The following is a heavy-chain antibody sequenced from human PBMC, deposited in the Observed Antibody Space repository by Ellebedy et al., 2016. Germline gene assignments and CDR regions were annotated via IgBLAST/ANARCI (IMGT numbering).Heavy chain of an antibody. CDR3: ATRSYGGFDI. Sequence: GESLKISCVASGFTVTNDYMTWVRQAPGKGLEWVAVIDSGDNSYYADAVKGRFTISRDSPKNTLYLQMNSLRAEDTAMYYCATRSYGGFDIWGRGTMVTVSS. D-gene: IGHD4-23*01. V-gene: IGHV3-53*01. J-gene: IGHJ3*02. CDR1: GFTVTNDY. CDR2: IDSGDNS.